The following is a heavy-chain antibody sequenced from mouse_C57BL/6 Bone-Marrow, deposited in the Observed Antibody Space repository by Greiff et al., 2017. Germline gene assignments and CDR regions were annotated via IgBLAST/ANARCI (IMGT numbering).Heavy chain of an antibody. J-gene: IGHJ4*01. CDR2: IDPENGDT. V-gene: IGHV14-4*01. CDR3: SSITTVAYYAMDY. Sequence: EVQLQQSGAELVRPGASVKLSCTASGFNIKDDYMHWVKQRPEQGPEWIGWIDPENGDTEYASKFQGKATITADTSSNTAYLQLSSLTSEDTAVYYCSSITTVAYYAMDYWGQGTSVTVSS. CDR1: GFNIKDDY. D-gene: IGHD1-1*01.